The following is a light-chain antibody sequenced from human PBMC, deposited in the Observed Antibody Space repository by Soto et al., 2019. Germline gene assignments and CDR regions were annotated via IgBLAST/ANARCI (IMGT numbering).Light chain of an antibody. CDR2: HAS. J-gene: IGKJ1*01. CDR3: QHYNNWPPGT. CDR1: QSVSNK. V-gene: IGKV3-15*01. Sequence: EIVMTQSPATLSVSPGERATLSCRASQSVSNKLAWYQQKPGQAPRLLIYHASIRATGIPARFSGSGSGREFTLTISSLQSEEFAMYYCQHYNNWPPGTFGQGTKVEIK.